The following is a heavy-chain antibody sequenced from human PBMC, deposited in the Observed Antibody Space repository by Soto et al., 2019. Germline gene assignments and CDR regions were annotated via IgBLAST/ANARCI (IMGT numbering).Heavy chain of an antibody. V-gene: IGHV5-51*01. D-gene: IGHD3-10*01. CDR2: MYPGDSDT. Sequence: GESLKISCKVSGYNFANSWIGWVRQMPGKGLEWMGVMYPGDSDTRYSASFEGQVTISADKSINTAYVQWSSLKASDTAIYYCATGEHQILFDYWGQGTLVTVSS. CDR1: GYNFANSW. J-gene: IGHJ4*02. CDR3: ATGEHQILFDY.